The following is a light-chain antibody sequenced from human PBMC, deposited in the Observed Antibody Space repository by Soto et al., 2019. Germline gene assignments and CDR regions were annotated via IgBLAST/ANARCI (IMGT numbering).Light chain of an antibody. CDR3: QHYNSYSEA. Sequence: DIQMTQSPSTLSGSVGDRVTITCRASQTISSWLAWYQQKPGKAPNLLIYKASTLKSGVPSRFSGSGSGTEFTLTISSLQPDDFAPYYCQHYNSYSEAFGQGTKVDIK. CDR1: QTISSW. V-gene: IGKV1-5*03. J-gene: IGKJ2*01. CDR2: KAS.